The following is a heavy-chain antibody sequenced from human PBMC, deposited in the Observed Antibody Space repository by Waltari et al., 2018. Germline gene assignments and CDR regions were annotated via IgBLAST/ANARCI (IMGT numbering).Heavy chain of an antibody. J-gene: IGHJ6*03. Sequence: LVESGGALVQPGGSLRISCAASGFRFSDYSMNWVRQAPGKGLEWISYITSKTNITYYAASVRGRFSISRDNARDSLHLQMDGLRPEDSAVYYCARDAVMDVWGWGTTVTVSS. CDR3: ARDAVMDV. V-gene: IGHV3-48*04. CDR1: GFRFSDYS. CDR2: ITSKTNIT.